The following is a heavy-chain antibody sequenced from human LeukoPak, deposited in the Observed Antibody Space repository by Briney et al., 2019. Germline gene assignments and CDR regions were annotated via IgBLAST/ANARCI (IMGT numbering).Heavy chain of an antibody. Sequence: PGGSLRLSCATSGFTFDDYAMYWVRQAPGKGLEWVSGISWNSGSIVYADSVKGRFTISRDNAKNSLYLQMNSLRVEDTALYYCARGNLDLRAFDICGQGTMVTVSS. V-gene: IGHV3-9*01. J-gene: IGHJ3*02. D-gene: IGHD3-3*01. CDR1: GFTFDDYA. CDR2: ISWNSGSI. CDR3: ARGNLDLRAFDI.